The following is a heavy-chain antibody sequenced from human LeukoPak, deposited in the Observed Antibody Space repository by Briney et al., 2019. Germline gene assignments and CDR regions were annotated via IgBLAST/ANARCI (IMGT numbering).Heavy chain of an antibody. CDR2: ISSSSSYI. CDR3: ARDQTCSDAFDI. V-gene: IGHV3-21*01. Sequence: SGGSLRLSCAASGFTFSSYSMNWVRQAPGKGLEWVSSISSSSSYIYYADSVKGRFTISRDNAKNSLYLQMNSLRAEDTAVYYCARDQTCSDAFDIWGQGTMVTVSS. J-gene: IGHJ3*02. CDR1: GFTFSSYS. D-gene: IGHD3-10*02.